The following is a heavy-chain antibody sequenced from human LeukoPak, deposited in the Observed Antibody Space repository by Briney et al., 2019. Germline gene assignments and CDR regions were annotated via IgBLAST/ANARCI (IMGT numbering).Heavy chain of an antibody. V-gene: IGHV3-66*01. CDR3: ARGGPGYRDAYVV. CDR1: GFSVTGTY. Sequence: QPGGSLRLSCAASGFSVTGTYMTWVRQAPGKGLEWVLVIYSGGTTYYADAVKGRFTISRDKSSNTLHLQMNNLRHEDTALYYCARGGPGYRDAYVVWGQGTLVTVSS. CDR2: IYSGGTT. J-gene: IGHJ3*01. D-gene: IGHD3-9*01.